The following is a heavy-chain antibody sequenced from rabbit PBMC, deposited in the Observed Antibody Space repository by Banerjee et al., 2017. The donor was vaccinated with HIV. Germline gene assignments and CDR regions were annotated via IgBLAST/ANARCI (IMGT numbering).Heavy chain of an antibody. CDR3: ARENYADGSGYGYAFNL. Sequence: QSLEESGGDLVKPGASLTLTCTASGFSFSNNYYMCWVRQAPGKGLEWIACIYTGSSGRTYYASWAKGRFTISKTSSTTVTLQMTSLTAADTATYFCARENYADGSGYGYAFNLWGQGTLVTVS. CDR1: GFSFSNNYY. CDR2: IYTGSSGRT. J-gene: IGHJ4*01. V-gene: IGHV1S40*01. D-gene: IGHD6-1*01.